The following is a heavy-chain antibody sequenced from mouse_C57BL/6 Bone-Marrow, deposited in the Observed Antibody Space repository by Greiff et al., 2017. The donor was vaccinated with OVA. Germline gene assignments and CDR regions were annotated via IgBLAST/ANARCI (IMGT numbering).Heavy chain of an antibody. CDR2: IDPSDSYT. Sequence: QVQLQQPGAELVMPGASVKLSCKASGYTFTSYWMHWVKQRPGQGLEWIGEIDPSDSYTNYNQKFKGKSTLTVDKSSSTAYMQLSSLTSEDSAGYYCAREGDYDGYWYFDVWGTGTTVTVSS. J-gene: IGHJ1*03. V-gene: IGHV1-69*01. D-gene: IGHD2-4*01. CDR1: GYTFTSYW. CDR3: AREGDYDGYWYFDV.